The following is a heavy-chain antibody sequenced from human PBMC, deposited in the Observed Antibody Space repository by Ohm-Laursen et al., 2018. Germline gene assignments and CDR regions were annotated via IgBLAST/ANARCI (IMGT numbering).Heavy chain of an antibody. D-gene: IGHD6-13*01. CDR3: AKALIAAAGSNFDY. CDR1: GFTFSDYY. CDR2: ISSSGSTI. V-gene: IGHV3-11*01. J-gene: IGHJ4*02. Sequence: SLRLSCAASGFTFSDYYMSWIRQAPGKGLEWVSYISSSGSTIYYADSVKGRFTISRDNAKNSLYLQMNSLRAEDTAVYYCAKALIAAAGSNFDYWGQGTLVTVSS.